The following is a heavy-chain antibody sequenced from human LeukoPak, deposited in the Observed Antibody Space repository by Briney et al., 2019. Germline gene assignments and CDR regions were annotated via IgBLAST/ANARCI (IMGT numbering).Heavy chain of an antibody. CDR2: IYYSGST. Sequence: NPSETLSLTCTVSGGSISSGDYYWSWIRQPPGKGLEWIGYIYYSGSTYYNPSLKSRVTISVDTSKNQFSLKLSSVTAADTAVYYCARDLYYYDSSGYYQDAFDIWGQGTMVTVPS. J-gene: IGHJ3*02. V-gene: IGHV4-30-4*01. CDR3: ARDLYYYDSSGYYQDAFDI. CDR1: GGSISSGDYY. D-gene: IGHD3-22*01.